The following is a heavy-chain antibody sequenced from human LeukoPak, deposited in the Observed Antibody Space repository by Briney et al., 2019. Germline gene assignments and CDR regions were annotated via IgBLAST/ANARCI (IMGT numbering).Heavy chain of an antibody. V-gene: IGHV1-2*02. CDR3: ARAYCYGSGSSYFGY. J-gene: IGHJ4*02. CDR1: GYTFTCYY. D-gene: IGHD3-10*01. Sequence: ASVKVSCKASGYTFTCYYMHWVRQAPGQGLEWMGWINPNSGGTNYAQKFQGRVTMTRDTSISTAYMELSRLRSDDTAVYYCARAYCYGSGSSYFGYWGQGTLVTVSS. CDR2: INPNSGGT.